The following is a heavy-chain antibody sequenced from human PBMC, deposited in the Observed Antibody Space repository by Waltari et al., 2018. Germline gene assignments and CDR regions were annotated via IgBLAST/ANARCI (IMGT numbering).Heavy chain of an antibody. CDR1: GFTFISYA. CDR2: ISGSVGST. D-gene: IGHD4-17*01. J-gene: IGHJ4*02. V-gene: IGHV3-23*01. CDR3: AKSGRRGDYHYFDY. Sequence: VQLLESGGGLVQPGGSLRLSCAASGFTFISYAMSWVRPPPGKGLEWVSAISGSVGSTYYADSVKGRFTISRDNSKNTLYLQMNSLRAEDTAVYYCAKSGRRGDYHYFDYWGQGTLVTVSS.